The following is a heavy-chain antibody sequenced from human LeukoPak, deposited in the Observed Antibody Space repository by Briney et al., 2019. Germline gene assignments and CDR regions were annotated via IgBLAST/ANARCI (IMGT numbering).Heavy chain of an antibody. CDR1: GYTFTSYG. CDR3: ARVGAQGIVVVYMSYFDY. CDR2: ISAYNAIT. Sequence: ASVKVSCKASGYTFTSYGISWVRQAPGQGLEWMGWISAYNAITNYAQKFQGRVTMTTDTFTSTAYMELRSLRSDDTAVYYCARVGAQGIVVVYMSYFDYWGQGTLVTVSS. D-gene: IGHD3-22*01. V-gene: IGHV1-18*01. J-gene: IGHJ4*02.